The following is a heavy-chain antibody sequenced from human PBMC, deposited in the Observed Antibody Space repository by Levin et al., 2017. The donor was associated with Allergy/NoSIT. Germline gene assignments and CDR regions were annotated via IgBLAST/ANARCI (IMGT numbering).Heavy chain of an antibody. CDR1: GFTFNTFA. Sequence: LSGGSLRLSCAASGFTFNTFAMSWVRQAPGKGLEYVSGISSHAERTYYADSVKGRFTISRDNSKNTLSLQMNSLRAEDTAIYYCRTVGLGYWGQGTLVSVSS. CDR2: ISSHAERT. V-gene: IGHV3-23*01. J-gene: IGHJ4*02. CDR3: RTVGLGY.